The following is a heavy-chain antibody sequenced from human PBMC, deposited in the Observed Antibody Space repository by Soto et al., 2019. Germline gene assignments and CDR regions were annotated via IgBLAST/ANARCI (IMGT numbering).Heavy chain of an antibody. V-gene: IGHV3-33*01. J-gene: IGHJ4*02. D-gene: IGHD3-10*01. CDR2: IWYDGSDK. CDR1: GFTFSRYG. CDR3: ARGVSASDFDY. Sequence: QVQLVESGGGVVQPGRSLRLSCAASGFTFSRYGMHWVRQAPGKGLEWVAVIWYDGSDKYYADSVKGRFTISRDNSKNTLYLQMNSLRAEDTAVYYCARGVSASDFDYWGQGTLVTVSS.